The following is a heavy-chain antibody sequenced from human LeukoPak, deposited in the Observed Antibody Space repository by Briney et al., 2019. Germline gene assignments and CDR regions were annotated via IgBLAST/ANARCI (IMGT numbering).Heavy chain of an antibody. CDR2: IYTSGST. J-gene: IGHJ4*02. CDR3: AREYCSSTSCLIDY. CDR1: GGSISSYY. D-gene: IGHD2-2*01. V-gene: IGHV4-4*07. Sequence: VKPSETLSLTCTVSGGSISSYYWSWIRQPAGKGLEWIGRIYTSGSTNYNPSLKSRVTMSVDTSKNQFSLKLSSVTAADTAVYYCAREYCSSTSCLIDYWGQGTLVTVSS.